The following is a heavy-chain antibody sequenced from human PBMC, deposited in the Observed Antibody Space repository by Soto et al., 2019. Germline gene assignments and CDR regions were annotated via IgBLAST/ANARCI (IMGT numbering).Heavy chain of an antibody. D-gene: IGHD4-17*01. CDR1: GSIFRSYA. CDR2: ISYDGYNK. Sequence: GGSLRLSCAASGSIFRSYAMHWVRQAPGKGLEWVGVISYDGYNKYYADSVKGRFTISRDNSKNTLYLQMNSLRAEDTAVYYCARYVSGDYPHFDYWGQGTLVTVSS. J-gene: IGHJ4*02. V-gene: IGHV3-30-3*01. CDR3: ARYVSGDYPHFDY.